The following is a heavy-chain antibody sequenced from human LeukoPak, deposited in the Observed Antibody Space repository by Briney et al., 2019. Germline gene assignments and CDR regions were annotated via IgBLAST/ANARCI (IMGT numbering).Heavy chain of an antibody. CDR3: TRGYNYGMDV. V-gene: IGHV3-15*01. CDR2: IKSKSDGGTT. D-gene: IGHD5-18*01. J-gene: IGHJ6*02. Sequence: GGSLRLSCAASGFTFSNAWMSWVRQAPGKGPEWVGRIKSKSDGGTTDYTAPVKGRFTTSRDDSKNTLYLQMNSLKTEDTAIYYCTRGYNYGMDVWGQGTTVTVSS. CDR1: GFTFSNAW.